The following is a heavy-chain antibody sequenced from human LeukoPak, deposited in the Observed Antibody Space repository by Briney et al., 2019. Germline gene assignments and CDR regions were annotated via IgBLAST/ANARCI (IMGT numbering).Heavy chain of an antibody. CDR2: IDSGGSWT. J-gene: IGHJ4*02. D-gene: IGHD2/OR15-2a*01. CDR3: VSFYETY. CDR1: GNYW. V-gene: IGHV3-74*01. Sequence: PGGSLRLSCAASGNYWMHWVRQAPGKGLVWVSHIDSGGSWTSYVDSVKGRFTISKDNAKNTVYLQMNNLRAEDTAVCYCVSFYETYWGRGTLVTVSS.